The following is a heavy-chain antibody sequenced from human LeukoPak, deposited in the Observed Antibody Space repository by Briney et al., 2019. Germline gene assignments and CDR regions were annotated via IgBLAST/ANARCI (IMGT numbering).Heavy chain of an antibody. V-gene: IGHV3-33*01. CDR2: TWYDGNKR. J-gene: IGHJ4*02. D-gene: IGHD3-10*01. Sequence: GGSLRLSCAASGFIFNSYGMHWVRQAPGKGLEWVAVTWYDGNKRYHAESVKGRFTISRDNSKNTLYLQMNSLRVEDTAVYYCARDRGHYNSGSILDYWGLGTQITVSS. CDR1: GFIFNSYG. CDR3: ARDRGHYNSGSILDY.